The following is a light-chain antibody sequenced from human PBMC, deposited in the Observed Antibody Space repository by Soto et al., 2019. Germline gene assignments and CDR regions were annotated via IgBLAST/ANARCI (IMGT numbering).Light chain of an antibody. Sequence: EILLTQSPATMSLSPGERATLSCGASQSVGSSYLAWYQQKHGLAPRLLIYDTSNRATGIPDRFSGSGSGTDFTLIISRLEPEDFAVYYCQQYYSTPYTFGQGTKLEIK. J-gene: IGKJ2*01. CDR2: DTS. V-gene: IGKV3D-20*01. CDR1: QSVGSSY. CDR3: QQYYSTPYT.